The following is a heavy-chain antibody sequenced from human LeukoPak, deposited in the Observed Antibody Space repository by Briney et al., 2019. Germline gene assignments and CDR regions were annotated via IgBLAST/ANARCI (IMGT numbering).Heavy chain of an antibody. J-gene: IGHJ4*02. CDR2: ISYDGSNK. CDR3: AKDLGYGGNSPLGY. V-gene: IGHV3-30*18. Sequence: GGSLRLSCAASGFTFSSYGMHWVRQAPGKGLEWVAVISYDGSNKYYADSVKGRFTISRDNSKNTLYLQMNSLRAEDTAVYYCAKDLGYGGNSPLGYWGQGTLVTVSS. D-gene: IGHD4-23*01. CDR1: GFTFSSYG.